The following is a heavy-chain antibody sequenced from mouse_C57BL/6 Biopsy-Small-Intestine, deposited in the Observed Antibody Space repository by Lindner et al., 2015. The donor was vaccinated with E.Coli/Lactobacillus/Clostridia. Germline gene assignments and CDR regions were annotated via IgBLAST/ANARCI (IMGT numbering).Heavy chain of an antibody. CDR3: AREAYFNTLGWFAY. J-gene: IGHJ3*01. CDR1: GYSFSGYF. Sequence: VQLQESGPELVKPGASVKVSCKASGYSFSGYFMNLVKQSHGQSLEWIGRINPYNGDTFYNQNFKGKATLTVDKSSTTVHMELRSLTSEDSAVYYCAREAYFNTLGWFAYWGQGTLVTVSA. CDR2: INPYNGDT. V-gene: IGHV1-20*01. D-gene: IGHD2-10*01.